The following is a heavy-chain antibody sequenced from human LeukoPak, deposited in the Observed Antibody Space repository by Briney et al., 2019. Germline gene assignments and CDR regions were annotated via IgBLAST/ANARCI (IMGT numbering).Heavy chain of an antibody. CDR3: ARDLSSIFGVVITHNINWFDP. CDR1: GDSVSSNSAA. J-gene: IGHJ5*02. D-gene: IGHD3-3*01. CDR2: TYYRSKWYN. V-gene: IGHV6-1*01. Sequence: SQTLSLTCAISGDSVSSNSAAWNWIRQSPSRGLEWLGRTYYRSKWYNDYAVSVKSRITINPDTSKNQFSLQLNSVTPEDTAVYYCARDLSSIFGVVITHNINWFDPWGQGTLVTVSS.